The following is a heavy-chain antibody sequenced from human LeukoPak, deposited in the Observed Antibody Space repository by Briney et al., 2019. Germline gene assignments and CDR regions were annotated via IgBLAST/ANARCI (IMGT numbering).Heavy chain of an antibody. D-gene: IGHD6-13*01. CDR3: ARGGLIGHSSSFFDY. V-gene: IGHV1-18*01. J-gene: IGHJ4*02. CDR2: ISAYNGNT. CDR1: GYTFTSYG. Sequence: ASVKVSCKASGYTFTSYGISWVRQAPGQGLEWMGWISAYNGNTNYAQKLQGRVTMTTDTSTSTAYMELRSLRSDDTAVYYCARGGLIGHSSSFFDYWGQGTLVTVSS.